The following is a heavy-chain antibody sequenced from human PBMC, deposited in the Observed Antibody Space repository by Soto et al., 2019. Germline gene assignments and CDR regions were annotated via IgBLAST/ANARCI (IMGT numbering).Heavy chain of an antibody. CDR3: ARGKVVVAATRISGWFDP. V-gene: IGHV1-69*10. Sequence: SVKVSCKASGGGNLRVYRTTWVRRAPGQGLEWMGGIIPKLGSANYAQKFQGRVTITRDTSASTAYMELSSLRSEDTAVYYCARGKVVVAATRISGWFDPWGQGTLVTVSS. CDR2: IIPKLGSA. CDR1: GGGNLRVYR. D-gene: IGHD2-15*01. J-gene: IGHJ5*02.